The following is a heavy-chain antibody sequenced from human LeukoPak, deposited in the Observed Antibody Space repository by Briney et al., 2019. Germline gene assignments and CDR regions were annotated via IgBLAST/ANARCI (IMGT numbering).Heavy chain of an antibody. CDR2: ISGSGGST. V-gene: IGHV3-23*01. D-gene: IGHD6-13*01. CDR3: AKDGGSSSWLFDY. CDR1: GFTFSSYA. J-gene: IGHJ4*02. Sequence: PGGSLRLSCAASGFTFSSYAMSWVPQASGKGLEWVSAISGSGGSTYYADSVKGRFTISRDNSKNTLYLQMNSLRAEDTAVYYCAKDGGSSSWLFDYWGQGTLVTVSS.